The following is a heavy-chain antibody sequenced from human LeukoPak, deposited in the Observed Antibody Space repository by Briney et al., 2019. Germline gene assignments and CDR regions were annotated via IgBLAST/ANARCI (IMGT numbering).Heavy chain of an antibody. J-gene: IGHJ5*02. Sequence: SVKVSCKASGGTFSSYAISWVRQAPGQGLEWMGGIIPIFGSANYAQNFQGRVTITADESTTTAYMELSSLRSEDTAVYYCARGMVTYYGSGSYRNWFDPWGQGTLVTVSS. V-gene: IGHV1-69*13. CDR2: IIPIFGSA. CDR3: ARGMVTYYGSGSYRNWFDP. D-gene: IGHD3-10*01. CDR1: GGTFSSYA.